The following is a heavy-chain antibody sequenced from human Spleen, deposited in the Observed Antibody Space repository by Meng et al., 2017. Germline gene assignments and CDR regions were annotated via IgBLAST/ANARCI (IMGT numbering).Heavy chain of an antibody. V-gene: IGHV1-18*01. CDR1: GYTLSSDG. CDR3: ATRGNPYLNC. CDR2: INTYNGKT. J-gene: IGHJ4*02. Sequence: QGQLLQSGAEVKKPGASGKVSGEASGYTLSSDGFSWVRQAPGQGLEWLGWINTYNGKTDYAQKFQGRITMTTDTFTSTAYMELRNLRSDDTAVYYCATRGNPYLNCWGQGTLVTVSS.